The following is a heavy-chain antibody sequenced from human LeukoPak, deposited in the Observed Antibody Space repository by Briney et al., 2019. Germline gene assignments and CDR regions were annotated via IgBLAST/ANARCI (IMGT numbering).Heavy chain of an antibody. J-gene: IGHJ4*02. CDR2: IYYSGST. Sequence: SETLSLTCTVSGGSISSYYRSWIRQPPGKGLEWIGYIYYSGSTNYNPSLKSRVTISVDTSKNQFSLKLSSVTAADTAVYYCARVSSGWPFDYWGQGTLVTVSS. CDR3: ARVSSGWPFDY. V-gene: IGHV4-59*01. CDR1: GGSISSYY. D-gene: IGHD6-19*01.